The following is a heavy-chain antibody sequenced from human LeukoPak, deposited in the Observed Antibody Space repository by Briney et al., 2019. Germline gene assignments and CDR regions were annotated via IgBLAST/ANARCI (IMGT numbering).Heavy chain of an antibody. Sequence: PGGSMRLSCAAYGFTFTIYWVHWVSQAPGKALVLVSSINSDGSSTSYEDSVKGRFTISRNNAKNTLYLQMNTLRAEDTAVYYCASLDYWGQGTPVTVSS. CDR3: ASLDY. CDR1: GFTFTIYW. J-gene: IGHJ4*02. CDR2: INSDGSST. V-gene: IGHV3-74*01.